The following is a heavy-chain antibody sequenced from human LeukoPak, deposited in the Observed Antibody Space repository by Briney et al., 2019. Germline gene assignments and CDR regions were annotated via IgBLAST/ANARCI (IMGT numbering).Heavy chain of an antibody. Sequence: SETLSLTCTVSGGSISSYYWSWIRQPPGKGLEWIGYIYYSGNTNYNPSLKSRVTISVDPSKNQFSLKLSSVTAADTAVYYCASSGDPYSYYYDSSGYPPWGQGTLVTVSS. CDR2: IYYSGNT. V-gene: IGHV4-59*01. D-gene: IGHD3-22*01. CDR1: GGSISSYY. J-gene: IGHJ5*02. CDR3: ASSGDPYSYYYDSSGYPP.